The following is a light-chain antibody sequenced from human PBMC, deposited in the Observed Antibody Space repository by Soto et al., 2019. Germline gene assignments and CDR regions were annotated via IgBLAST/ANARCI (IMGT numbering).Light chain of an antibody. CDR1: SSDVGGYNF. CDR3: SSHAGSINFI. CDR2: EVN. Sequence: QSVLTQPPSASGSPGQSVTIPCTGTSSDVGGYNFVSWYQQHPGKAPKLMIYEVNKRPSGVPDRFSGSKSGNTASLTVSGLQAEDEADYYCSSHAGSINFIFGGGTKLTVL. J-gene: IGLJ2*01. V-gene: IGLV2-8*01.